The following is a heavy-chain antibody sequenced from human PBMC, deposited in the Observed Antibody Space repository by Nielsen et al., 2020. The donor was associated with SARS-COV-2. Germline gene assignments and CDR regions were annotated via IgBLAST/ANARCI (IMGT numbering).Heavy chain of an antibody. D-gene: IGHD6-19*01. CDR1: GGTFTNYA. J-gene: IGHJ4*02. CDR3: ARSLAISSGWYYDY. V-gene: IGHV1-69*04. CDR2: IIPILGIA. Sequence: SVKVSCKASGGTFTNYAFSWMRQAPGQGLEWMGRIIPILGIATYARKFQGRVTITADKSTSTAFMEATSLISEDTAVYYCARSLAISSGWYYDYWGQGTLVTVSS.